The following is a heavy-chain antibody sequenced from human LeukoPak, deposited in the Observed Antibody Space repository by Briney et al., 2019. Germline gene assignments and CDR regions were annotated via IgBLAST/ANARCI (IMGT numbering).Heavy chain of an antibody. V-gene: IGHV3-23*01. CDR2: IRGGGET. CDR3: AKANWVSNADAVL. Sequence: GGSLRLSCAASGFSFSNYAMSWVRQTPARGPEWLSIIRGGGETFYDDSVKGRFTLSRDDSRNTVYLQLNNLRVEDTARYYCAKANWVSNADAVLWGQGTQVTVSS. CDR1: GFSFSNYA. J-gene: IGHJ4*02. D-gene: IGHD1-1*01.